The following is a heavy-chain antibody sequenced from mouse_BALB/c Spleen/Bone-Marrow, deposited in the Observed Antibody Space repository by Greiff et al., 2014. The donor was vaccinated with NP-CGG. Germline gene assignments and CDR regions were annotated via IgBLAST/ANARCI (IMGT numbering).Heavy chain of an antibody. Sequence: VQLQQFGAELVKPGASLKLSCKASGYTFTNYWIHWVKQRPGQGLEWIGEINPSNGRTNYNEKFKTKATLTVDKSSSTAYMQLSSLTSEDSAVNYCAARLSHLAMDYWGQGTSVTVSS. J-gene: IGHJ4*01. V-gene: IGHV1S81*02. CDR1: GYTFTNYW. D-gene: IGHD2-2*01. CDR3: AARLSHLAMDY. CDR2: INPSNGRT.